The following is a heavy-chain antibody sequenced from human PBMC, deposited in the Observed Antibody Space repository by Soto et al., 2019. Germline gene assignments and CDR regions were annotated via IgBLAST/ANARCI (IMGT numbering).Heavy chain of an antibody. CDR2: IIPILGIA. J-gene: IGHJ6*03. Sequence: GASVKVSCKASGGTFSSYTISWVRQAPGQGLEWMGRIIPILGIANYAQKFQGRVTITADKSISTAYMELSRLRSDDTAVYYCASGMTTYYMDVWGKGTTVTVSS. CDR1: GGTFSSYT. V-gene: IGHV1-69*02. CDR3: ASGMTTYYMDV.